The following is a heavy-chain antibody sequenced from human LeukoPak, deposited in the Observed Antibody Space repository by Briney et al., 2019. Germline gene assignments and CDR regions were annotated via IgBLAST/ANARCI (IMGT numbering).Heavy chain of an antibody. D-gene: IGHD3-22*01. CDR1: GFTFSIYA. CDR2: ITSRGEST. V-gene: IGHV3-23*01. Sequence: GSLRLSCAASGFTFSIYAMSWVRQAPGKGLQWVSSITSRGESTWYVDSVKRRFTITRDNSENTLYLQMHSLRAEDTAVYYCARDRPNYYGSDGHYYRRDGDYWGRGTLVSVSS. CDR3: ARDRPNYYGSDGHYYRRDGDY. J-gene: IGHJ4*02.